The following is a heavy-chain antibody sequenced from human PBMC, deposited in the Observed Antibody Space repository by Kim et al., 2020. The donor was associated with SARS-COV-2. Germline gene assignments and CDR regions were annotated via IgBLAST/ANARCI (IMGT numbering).Heavy chain of an antibody. Sequence: GGSLRLSCAASGFTFSSYSMNWVRQAPGKGLEWVSSISSSSSYIYYADSVKGRFTISRDNAKNSLYLQMNSLRAEDTAVYYCARGFTVWFGELFGSWFDPWGQGTLVTVSS. CDR3: ARGFTVWFGELFGSWFDP. CDR1: GFTFSSYS. V-gene: IGHV3-21*01. J-gene: IGHJ5*02. D-gene: IGHD3-10*01. CDR2: ISSSSSYI.